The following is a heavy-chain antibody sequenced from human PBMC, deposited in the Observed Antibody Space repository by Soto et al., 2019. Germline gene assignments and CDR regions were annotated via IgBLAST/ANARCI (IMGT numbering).Heavy chain of an antibody. Sequence: QVHLVESGGGLVKPGGSLRLSCAAYGITFSDCYMNWIRQAPGKGLEWVSYMSSSGNHINYAGSVRGRFTVSRDNAKNSLYLPMNSLRADDTAIYYCARVRFGQWGYAMDVWGQGTKVTVSS. D-gene: IGHD3-10*01. CDR3: ARVRFGQWGYAMDV. CDR2: MSSSGNHI. CDR1: GITFSDCY. V-gene: IGHV3-11*01. J-gene: IGHJ6*02.